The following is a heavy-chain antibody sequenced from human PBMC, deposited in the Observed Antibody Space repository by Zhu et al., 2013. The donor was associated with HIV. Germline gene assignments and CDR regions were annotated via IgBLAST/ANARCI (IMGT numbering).Heavy chain of an antibody. CDR1: GYSVSSGYY. J-gene: IGHJ4*02. V-gene: IGHV4-38-2*01. Sequence: QVQLQESGPGLVKPSETLSLTCAVSGYSVSSGYYWDWIRQSPGKGLEWIGSIYHSGKTYHNPSLKSRVTISVDTSKNHFSLKLSSVTAADTAVYYCARRLVGVTVYFDYVGAREPWSPSPQ. CDR3: ARRLVGVTVYFDYV. D-gene: IGHD1-26*01. CDR2: IYHSGKT.